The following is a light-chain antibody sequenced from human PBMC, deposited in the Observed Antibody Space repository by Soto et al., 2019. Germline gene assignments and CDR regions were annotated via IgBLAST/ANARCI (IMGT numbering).Light chain of an antibody. J-gene: IGLJ1*01. V-gene: IGLV2-14*01. CDR2: DVS. Sequence: QSALTQPASVSGSPGQSITISCVGTSSDIGYYNYVSWYQQHPGKVPKVIIYDVSNRPSGVSYRFSGTKSGNTASLTVSGLQAEDEADYYCCSYTRSGTLIFGTGTKVTVL. CDR1: SSDIGYYNY. CDR3: CSYTRSGTLI.